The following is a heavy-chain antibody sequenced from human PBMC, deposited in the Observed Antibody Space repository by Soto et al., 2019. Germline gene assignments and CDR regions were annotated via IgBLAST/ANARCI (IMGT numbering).Heavy chain of an antibody. V-gene: IGHV3-30-3*01. CDR3: ARWGGYDSPLDY. Sequence: GGSLRLSCVASGFSITSFAMSWVRQAPGKGLEWVAVISYDGSNKYYADSVKGRFTISRDNSKNTLYLQMNSLRAEDTAVYYCARWGGYDSPLDYWGQGTLVTVSS. CDR2: ISYDGSNK. J-gene: IGHJ4*02. D-gene: IGHD5-12*01. CDR1: GFSITSFA.